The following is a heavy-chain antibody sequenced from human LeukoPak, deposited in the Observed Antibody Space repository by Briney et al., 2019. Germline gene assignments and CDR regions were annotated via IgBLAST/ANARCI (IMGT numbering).Heavy chain of an antibody. V-gene: IGHV4-34*01. CDR2: INHSGST. CDR3: ARGIYYGSRFDP. CDR1: GGSFSGYY. Sequence: SETLSLTCAVYGGSFSGYYGTGFRHPPGRGRDWIGEINHSGSTNYNPSLKSRVTISVDTSKNQFSLKLSSVTAADTAVYYCARGIYYGSRFDPWGQGTLVTVSS. J-gene: IGHJ5*02. D-gene: IGHD3-10*01.